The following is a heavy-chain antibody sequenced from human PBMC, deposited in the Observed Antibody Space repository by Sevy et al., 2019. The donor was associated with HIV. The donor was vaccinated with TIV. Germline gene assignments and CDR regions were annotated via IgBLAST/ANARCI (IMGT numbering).Heavy chain of an antibody. J-gene: IGHJ6*03. V-gene: IGHV4-34*01. D-gene: IGHD2-2*01. CDR3: ARSIVVVPAAKFAYYYYYYHMDV. CDR1: GGSFNGYY. CDR2: INHSGST. Sequence: SETLSLTCAVYGGSFNGYYWSWIRQPPGKGLEWIGEINHSGSTNYNPSLKSRVTISVDTSKNQFSLKLSSVTAADTAVYYCARSIVVVPAAKFAYYYYYYHMDVWGKGTTVTVSS.